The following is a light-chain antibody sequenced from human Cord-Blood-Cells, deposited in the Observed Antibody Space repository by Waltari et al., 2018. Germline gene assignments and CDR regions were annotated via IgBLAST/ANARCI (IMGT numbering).Light chain of an antibody. CDR2: DVS. CDR3: CSYAGSYSRYV. CDR1: SSDVGGYNY. V-gene: IGLV2-11*01. Sequence: QSALTQPRSVSGSPGQSVTISCTGTSSDVGGYNYVSWYQQHPGKAPKLMIYDVSNRHSGVPDRFSGSKSGNTASLTISGLQAEDEADYYCCSYAGSYSRYVFGTGTKVTVL. J-gene: IGLJ1*01.